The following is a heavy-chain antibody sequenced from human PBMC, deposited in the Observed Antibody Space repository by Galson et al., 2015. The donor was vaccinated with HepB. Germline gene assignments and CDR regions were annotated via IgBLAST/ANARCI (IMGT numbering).Heavy chain of an antibody. CDR1: GYTFTSYG. J-gene: IGHJ4*02. V-gene: IGHV1-18*01. Sequence: SVKVSCKASGYTFTSYGISWVRQAPGQGLEWMGWISAYNGNTNYAQKLQGRVTMTTDTSTSTAYMELRSLRSDDTAVYYCAREAPTVGWNASPHFNYWGQGTLVTVSS. D-gene: IGHD1-1*01. CDR3: AREAPTVGWNASPHFNY. CDR2: ISAYNGNT.